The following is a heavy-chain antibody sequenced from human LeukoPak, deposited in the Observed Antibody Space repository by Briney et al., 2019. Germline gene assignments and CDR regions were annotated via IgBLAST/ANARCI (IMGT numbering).Heavy chain of an antibody. J-gene: IGHJ5*02. CDR1: EFTFSNYW. V-gene: IGHV3-74*01. CDR3: ARDGGRNYYDSNLDRWFDP. CDR2: INSDGSNT. Sequence: PGGSLRLSCAASEFTFSNYWMHWVRPAPGKGLVWVSRINSDGSNTNYADSLKGRFTISRDNAKNSLYLQMNSLRAEDTAVYYCARDGGRNYYDSNLDRWFDPWGQGTLVTVSS. D-gene: IGHD3-22*01.